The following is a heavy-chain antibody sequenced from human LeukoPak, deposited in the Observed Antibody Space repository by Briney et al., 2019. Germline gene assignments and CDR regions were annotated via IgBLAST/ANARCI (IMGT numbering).Heavy chain of an antibody. CDR2: ITEDGIEQ. Sequence: GGSLRLSCAASGFAFGSFSMGWVRQAPGKRLEWLAYITEDGIEQFFVDSVRGRFTISRDDAKNSLYLQMNSLGADDTAVYYCARAYTYARYWGQGTLVTVSS. CDR3: ARAYTYARY. D-gene: IGHD5-18*01. J-gene: IGHJ4*02. V-gene: IGHV3-7*01. CDR1: GFAFGSFS.